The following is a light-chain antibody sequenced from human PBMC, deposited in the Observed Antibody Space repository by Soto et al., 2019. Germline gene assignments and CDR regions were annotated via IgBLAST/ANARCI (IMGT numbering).Light chain of an antibody. CDR1: SSDVGGYNY. J-gene: IGLJ1*01. V-gene: IGLV2-14*01. CDR3: SSYTSSSKGYV. CDR2: DVS. Sequence: QSVLTQPASVSGSPGQSITISCTGTSSDVGGYNYVSWYQQHPGKAPKLMIYDVSNRPSGVSNRFSGSKSGNTASLTISGLQAEDEADYYCSSYTSSSKGYVFGTGTKLIVL.